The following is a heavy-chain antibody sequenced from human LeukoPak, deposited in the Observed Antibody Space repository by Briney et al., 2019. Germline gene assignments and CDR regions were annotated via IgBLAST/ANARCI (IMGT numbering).Heavy chain of an antibody. CDR3: VSDDSSGYYGAFDI. Sequence: PGGSLRLSCAASGFTFTDYYMSWIRQAPGKGLKWVSYISSSGSTIYYADSVRGRFTISRDNAKNSLYLQMNSLRAEDTAVYYCVSDDSSGYYGAFDIWGQGTMVTVSS. D-gene: IGHD3-22*01. J-gene: IGHJ3*02. CDR2: ISSSGSTI. CDR1: GFTFTDYY. V-gene: IGHV3-11*01.